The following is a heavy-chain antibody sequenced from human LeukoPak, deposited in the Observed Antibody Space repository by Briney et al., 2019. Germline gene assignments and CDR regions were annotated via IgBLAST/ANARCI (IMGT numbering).Heavy chain of an antibody. Sequence: GGSLRLSCAASGFTFSSYWMSWVRQAPGKGLGWVSAISGSGGSTYYADSVKGRFTISRDNSKNTLYLQMNSLRAEDTAVYYCATDGDYYYDSSGYYQSYYFDYWGQGTLVTVSS. V-gene: IGHV3-23*01. CDR2: ISGSGGST. J-gene: IGHJ4*02. CDR1: GFTFSSYW. CDR3: ATDGDYYYDSSGYYQSYYFDY. D-gene: IGHD3-22*01.